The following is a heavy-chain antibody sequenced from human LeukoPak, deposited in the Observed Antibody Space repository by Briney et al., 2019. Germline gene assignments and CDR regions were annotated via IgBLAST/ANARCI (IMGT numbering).Heavy chain of an antibody. CDR1: GFSFSSYS. V-gene: IGHV3-48*02. Sequence: GGSLRLSCAASGFSFSSYSMNWVRQAPGKGLEWVSYISSGSSSVFYADSVKGLFTISRDNSGKTLYLQMNSLRDEDTAVYYCARDTKADYWGQRALVTVSS. J-gene: IGHJ4*02. CDR2: ISSGSSSV. CDR3: ARDTKADY.